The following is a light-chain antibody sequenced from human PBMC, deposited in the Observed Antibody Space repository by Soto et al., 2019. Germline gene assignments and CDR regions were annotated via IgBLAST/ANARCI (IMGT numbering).Light chain of an antibody. CDR3: QQYQGCW. J-gene: IGKJ1*01. CDR2: DAS. CDR1: HSINDW. Sequence: DNPLTQSPSSLSASVGDRVTITCRARHSINDWLAWYQQKPGKAPKLLIYDASSLESGVPSRFSGGGSDTEFSLIISCLQPEGFATYDRQQYQGCWFGQGNKGDI. V-gene: IGKV1-5*01.